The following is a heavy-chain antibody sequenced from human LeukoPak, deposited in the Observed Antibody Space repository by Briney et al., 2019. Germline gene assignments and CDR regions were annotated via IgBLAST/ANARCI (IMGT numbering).Heavy chain of an antibody. V-gene: IGHV4-38-2*02. J-gene: IGHJ4*02. CDR3: ARVVSMTMIVVIPLYFDY. CDR1: GYSISSGYY. CDR2: IFHSGST. D-gene: IGHD3-22*01. Sequence: SETLSLTCTVSGYSISSGYYCGWIRQPPGKGLEWIGNIFHSGSTYYNPSLKSRVTISVDTSKNQFSLKLTSVTAADTAVYYCARVVSMTMIVVIPLYFDYWGQGTLVTVSS.